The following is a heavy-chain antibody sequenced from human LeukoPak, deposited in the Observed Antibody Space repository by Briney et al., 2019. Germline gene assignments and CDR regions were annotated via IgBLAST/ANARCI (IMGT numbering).Heavy chain of an antibody. Sequence: SETLSLTCTVSGGSISSTSYYWGWIRQPPGKGLEWIGSIYYTGSTYYNPSLNTRVTMSVDTSKDQFSLKLSSVTAADTAVYYCARRLKVTEHFDYWGQGTLVTVSS. CDR3: ARRLKVTEHFDY. CDR1: GGSISSTSYY. V-gene: IGHV4-39*01. CDR2: IYYTGST. J-gene: IGHJ4*02. D-gene: IGHD2-21*02.